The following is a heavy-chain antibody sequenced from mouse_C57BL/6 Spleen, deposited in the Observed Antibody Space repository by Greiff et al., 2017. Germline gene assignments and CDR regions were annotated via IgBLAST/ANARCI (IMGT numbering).Heavy chain of an antibody. CDR3: ARGGSSYDAMDY. J-gene: IGHJ4*01. Sequence: EVQVVESGGGLVKPGGSLKLSCAASGFTFSSYAMSWVRQTPEKRLEWVATISDGGSYTYYPDNVKGRFTISRDNAKNNLYLQMSHLKSEDTAMYYCARGGSSYDAMDYWGQGTSVTVSS. CDR2: ISDGGSYT. CDR1: GFTFSSYA. V-gene: IGHV5-4*01. D-gene: IGHD1-1*01.